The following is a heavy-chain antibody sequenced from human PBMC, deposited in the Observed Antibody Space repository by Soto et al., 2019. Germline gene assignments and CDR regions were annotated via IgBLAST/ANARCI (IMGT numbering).Heavy chain of an antibody. D-gene: IGHD3-10*01. CDR2: ISAYKGNT. CDR1: GYTFTSYG. Sequence: QVQLVQSGAEVKKPGASVKVSCKASGYTFTSYGISWVRQAPGQGLEWMGWISAYKGNTNYAQKLQGRVTMTTDTSKSTAYMELRSLRSDDTAVYYCARERSPADYGSPAGLCLDVWGQGTTVTVSS. CDR3: ARERSPADYGSPAGLCLDV. J-gene: IGHJ6*02. V-gene: IGHV1-18*01.